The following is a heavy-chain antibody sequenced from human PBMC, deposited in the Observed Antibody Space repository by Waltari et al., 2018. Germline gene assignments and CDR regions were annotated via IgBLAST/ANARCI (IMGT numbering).Heavy chain of an antibody. D-gene: IGHD3-22*01. J-gene: IGHJ3*02. CDR3: ARVGGYPLGVFDI. CDR1: GGSISRYY. V-gene: IGHV4-59*01. Sequence: QVQLQESGPGLVKPSETLSLTCTVSGGSISRYYWSWIRQPPGKGLEWIGYMYYNGDTNYNPSLKSRVTTSIDTSKNQFSLKLSSVTAADTAVYYCARVGGYPLGVFDIWGQGTMVTVSS. CDR2: MYYNGDT.